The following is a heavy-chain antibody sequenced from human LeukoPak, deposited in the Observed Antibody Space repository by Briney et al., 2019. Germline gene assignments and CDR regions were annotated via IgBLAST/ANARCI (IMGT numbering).Heavy chain of an antibody. CDR3: ASVSGTNWNSWCFDL. D-gene: IGHD1-7*01. V-gene: IGHV4-39*07. CDR1: GGSISSGGYY. CDR2: INHSGST. Sequence: PSETLSLTCTVSGGSISSGGYYWSWIRQPPGKGLEWIGEINHSGSTNYNPSLKSRVTISVDTSKNQFSLKLSSVTAADTAVYYCASVSGTNWNSWCFDLWGRGTLVTVSS. J-gene: IGHJ2*01.